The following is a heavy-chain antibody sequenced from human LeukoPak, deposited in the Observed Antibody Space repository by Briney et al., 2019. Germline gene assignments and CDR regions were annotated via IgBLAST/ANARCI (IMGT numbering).Heavy chain of an antibody. D-gene: IGHD2/OR15-2a*01. CDR2: IYYSGST. CDR3: ARAGILWAVTYGHDAFDI. CDR1: GGSISSYY. Sequence: SETLSLTCTVSGGSISSYYWSWIRQPPGKGLEWIGYIYYSGSTNYNPSLKSRVTISVDTSKNQFSLKLSSVTAADTAVYYCARAGILWAVTYGHDAFDIWGQGTMVTVSS. V-gene: IGHV4-59*01. J-gene: IGHJ3*02.